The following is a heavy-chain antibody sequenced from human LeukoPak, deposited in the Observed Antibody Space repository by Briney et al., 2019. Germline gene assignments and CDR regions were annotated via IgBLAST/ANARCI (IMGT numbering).Heavy chain of an antibody. CDR3: AGENSWIQPYMDV. V-gene: IGHV1-69*05. CDR1: GGTLGTYA. CDR2: ISPMFGIA. J-gene: IGHJ6*03. Sequence: SVKASCKASGGTLGTYAVSWVRQAPGQGLEWMGRISPMFGIANYTQKFQGRVTITTDESANTAYMELSSLTSEDTAVYYCAGENSWIQPYMDVWGKGTTVIVSS. D-gene: IGHD5-18*01.